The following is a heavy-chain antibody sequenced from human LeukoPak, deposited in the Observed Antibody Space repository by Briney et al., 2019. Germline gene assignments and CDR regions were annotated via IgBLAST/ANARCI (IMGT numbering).Heavy chain of an antibody. CDR3: ARDSSSGWYGEDY. D-gene: IGHD6-19*01. J-gene: IGHJ4*02. V-gene: IGHV3-20*04. CDR2: INWNGGST. Sequence: RAGGSLRLSCAASGFTFDDYGMSWVRQAPGKGLGWVSGINWNGGSTGYADSVKGRFTISRDNAKNSLYLQMNSLRAEDTALYYCARDSSSGWYGEDYWGQGTLSPSPQ. CDR1: GFTFDDYG.